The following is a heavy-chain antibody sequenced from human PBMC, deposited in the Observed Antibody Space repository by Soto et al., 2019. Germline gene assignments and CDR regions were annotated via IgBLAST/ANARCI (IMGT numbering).Heavy chain of an antibody. CDR1: GYTFTSYD. CDR3: ARAGEYYDILTGYYNSGFDY. CDR2: MNPNSGNT. Sequence: ASVKVSCKASGYTFTSYDINWVRQATGQGLEWMGWMNPNSGNTGYAQKFQGRVTMTRNTSISTAYMELSSLRSEDTAVYYCARAGEYYDILTGYYNSGFDYWGQGTLVTVSS. D-gene: IGHD3-9*01. J-gene: IGHJ4*02. V-gene: IGHV1-8*01.